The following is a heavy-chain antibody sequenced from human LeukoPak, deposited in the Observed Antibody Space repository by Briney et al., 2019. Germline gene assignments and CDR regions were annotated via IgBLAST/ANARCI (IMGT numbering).Heavy chain of an antibody. CDR3: ARDFWSGCDY. CDR2: IRYDGSNK. CDR1: GFTFSSYG. V-gene: IGHV3-30*02. Sequence: PGGSLRLSCAASGFTFSSYGMHWVRQAPGKGLEWVAFIRYDGSNKYYADSVKGRFTISRDNAKNSLYLQMNSLRAEDTAVYYCARDFWSGCDYWGQGTLVTVSS. J-gene: IGHJ4*02. D-gene: IGHD3-3*01.